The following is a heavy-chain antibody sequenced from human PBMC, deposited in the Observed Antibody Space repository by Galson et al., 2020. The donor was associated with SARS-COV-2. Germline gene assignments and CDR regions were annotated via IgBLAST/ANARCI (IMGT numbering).Heavy chain of an antibody. CDR2: ITTDGSRT. CDR1: GFTLGTHS. J-gene: IGHJ4*02. D-gene: IGHD6-19*01. Sequence: TWGSLRLSCAASGFTLGTHSMHWFRQAPGKGLVWISGITTDGSRTNYADSVRGRFTISRDGAKNTLYLQMNSLRAEDTAVYYCARARGSGCADYGGQGTLVTVSS. V-gene: IGHV3-74*01. CDR3: ARARGSGCADY.